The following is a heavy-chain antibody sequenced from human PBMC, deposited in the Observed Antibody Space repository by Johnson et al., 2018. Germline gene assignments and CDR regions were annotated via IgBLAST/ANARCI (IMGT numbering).Heavy chain of an antibody. Sequence: QVQLVESGGGVVQPGRSLRLSCAASGFTFSSYGMHWVRQAPGKGLEWVAVISYDGSNKYYADSVKGRFTISRDNSKNTLYLQMNSLRGEDTAVYYCAKLLITMIVVAPFQHLGQGTMVTVSS. D-gene: IGHD3-22*01. CDR3: AKLLITMIVVAPFQH. CDR2: ISYDGSNK. V-gene: IGHV3-30*18. J-gene: IGHJ1*01. CDR1: GFTFSSYG.